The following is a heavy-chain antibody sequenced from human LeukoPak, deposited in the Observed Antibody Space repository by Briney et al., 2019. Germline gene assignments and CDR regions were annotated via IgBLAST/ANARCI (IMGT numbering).Heavy chain of an antibody. CDR2: ISSSSSYI. Sequence: GGSLRLXCAASGFTFSSYSMNWVRQAPGKELEWVSSISSSSSYIYYADSVKGRFTISRDNAKNSLYLQMNSLRAEDTAVYYCARDCRVWPYYFDYWGQGTLVTVSS. V-gene: IGHV3-21*01. CDR3: ARDCRVWPYYFDY. CDR1: GFTFSSYS. D-gene: IGHD2-15*01. J-gene: IGHJ4*02.